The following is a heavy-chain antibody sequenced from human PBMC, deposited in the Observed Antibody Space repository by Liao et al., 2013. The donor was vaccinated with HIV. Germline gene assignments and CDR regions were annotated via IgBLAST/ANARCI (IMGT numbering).Heavy chain of an antibody. J-gene: IGHJ2*01. V-gene: IGHV4-4*08. D-gene: IGHD1-26*01. CDR1: GGSINSYY. CDR3: ARVQWXPAPNWYSDL. Sequence: QVQLQESGPGLVKPSETLSLTCTVSGGSINSYYWSWIRQPPGKGLEWIGYIYTSGSTNYNPSLKSRVSISADTSSNHVSLKLTSVTAADTAVYYCARVQWXPAPNWYSDLWGRGTLVIVSS. CDR2: IYTSGST.